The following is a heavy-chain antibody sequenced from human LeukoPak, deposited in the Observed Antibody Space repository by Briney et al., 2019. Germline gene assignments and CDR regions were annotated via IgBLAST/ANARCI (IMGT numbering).Heavy chain of an antibody. J-gene: IGHJ4*02. D-gene: IGHD1-14*01. CDR2: IYSGGRT. Sequence: GGSLRLSCAASGFTVSSNYMSWVRQAPGKGLEWVSLIYSGGRTYYADSVKGRFTISRDNSKNTLYLQMNSLRAEDTAVYYCARVRCNRSFDYWGQGTLVIVSS. CDR3: ARVRCNRSFDY. CDR1: GFTVSSNY. V-gene: IGHV3-53*01.